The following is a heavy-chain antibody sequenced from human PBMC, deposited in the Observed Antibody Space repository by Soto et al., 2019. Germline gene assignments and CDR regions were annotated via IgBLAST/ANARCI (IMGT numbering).Heavy chain of an antibody. D-gene: IGHD5-18*01. CDR2: IKSKTDGGTT. CDR1: GFTCRNAG. Sequence: GGSQRLSCAASGFTCRNAGMNWVRQAPGKGQEWVGRIKSKTDGGTTDYAAPVKGRFTISRDDSKNTLYLQMNSLKAEDTAVYYCTSLEPDVDTAGVGFWGQGTLVTVSS. V-gene: IGHV3-15*07. CDR3: TSLEPDVDTAGVGF. J-gene: IGHJ4*03.